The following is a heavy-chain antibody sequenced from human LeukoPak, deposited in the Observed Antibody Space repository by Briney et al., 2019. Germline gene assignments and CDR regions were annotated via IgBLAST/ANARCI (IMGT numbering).Heavy chain of an antibody. J-gene: IGHJ4*02. V-gene: IGHV3-30*02. CDR2: IRYDGSNT. Sequence: GGSLRLSCAASGFIFSGYGIHWVRQAPGKGLEWVAFIRYDGSNTYYADSVKGRFTISKDNSKNKLYLQMNSLRGEDTAVYYCAKGLYGSGPGGIDYWGQGALVTVSS. D-gene: IGHD3-10*01. CDR3: AKGLYGSGPGGIDY. CDR1: GFIFSGYG.